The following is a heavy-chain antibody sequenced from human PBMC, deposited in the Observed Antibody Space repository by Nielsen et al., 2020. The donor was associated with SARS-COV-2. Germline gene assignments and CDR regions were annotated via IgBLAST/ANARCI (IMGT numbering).Heavy chain of an antibody. Sequence: SETLSLTCTVSGGSISSYYWSWIRQPPGKGLEWIGYIYYSGSTNYNPSLKSRVTLSVDTSKNQFSLKLSSVTAADTAVYYCAKYYGSGTDYFDFWGQGTLVTVSS. J-gene: IGHJ4*02. CDR2: IYYSGST. CDR3: AKYYGSGTDYFDF. CDR1: GGSISSYY. V-gene: IGHV4-59*01. D-gene: IGHD3-10*01.